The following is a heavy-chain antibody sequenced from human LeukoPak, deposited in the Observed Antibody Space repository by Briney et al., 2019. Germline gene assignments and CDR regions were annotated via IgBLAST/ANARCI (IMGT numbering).Heavy chain of an antibody. V-gene: IGHV4-59*01. CDR2: IYYSGST. J-gene: IGHJ5*02. D-gene: IGHD3-16*01. CDR3: AREPQQGEFDP. CDR1: GGSISSYY. Sequence: SETLSLTCTVSGGSISSYYWSWIRQPPGKGLEWIGYIYYSGSTNYNPSLKSRVTISVDTSKNQFSLKLSSVTAADTAVYYCAREPQQGEFDPWGQGTLVTVSS.